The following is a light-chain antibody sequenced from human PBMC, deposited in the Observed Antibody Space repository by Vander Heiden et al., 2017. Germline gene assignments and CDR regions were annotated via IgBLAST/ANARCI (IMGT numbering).Light chain of an antibody. CDR1: QSLLHSNGYNY. CDR2: LGS. J-gene: IGKJ4*01. CDR3: RRALQTPLT. Sequence: DIVMTQSPLSLPVTPAEPAAIPCRSSQSLLHSNGYNYMDWYLQKPGQSPQLLIYLGSNPASAVPDTFSCSGSGTDFTLKISIMEAEHVGVSFCRRALQTPLTFGGGTRVEMK. V-gene: IGKV2-28*01.